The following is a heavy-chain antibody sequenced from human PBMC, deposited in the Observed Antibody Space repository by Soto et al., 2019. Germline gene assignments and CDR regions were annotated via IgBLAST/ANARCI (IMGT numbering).Heavy chain of an antibody. CDR1: GGSISSYY. V-gene: IGHV4-59*01. CDR2: IYYSGST. CDR3: ARRQYHDYGDYLDY. J-gene: IGHJ4*02. Sequence: PSETLSLTCTVSGGSISSYYWSWIRQPPGKGLEWIGYIYYSGSTNYNPSLKSRVTISVDTSKNQFSLKLSSVTAADTAVYYCARRQYHDYGDYLDYWGQGTLVTVSS. D-gene: IGHD4-17*01.